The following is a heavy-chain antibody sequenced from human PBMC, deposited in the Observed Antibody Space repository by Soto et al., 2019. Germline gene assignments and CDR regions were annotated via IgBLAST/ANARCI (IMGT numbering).Heavy chain of an antibody. D-gene: IGHD5-12*01. J-gene: IGHJ3*02. CDR2: ISSSSSYI. CDR1: GFTFSSYS. Sequence: EVQLVESGGGLVKPGGSLRLSCAASGFTFSSYSMNWVRQAPGKGLEWVSSISSSSSYIYYADSVKGRFTISRDNAKNSLYLQMNSLRAEDTAVYYCARAEREYSGYDETVDAFDIWGQGTMVTVSS. CDR3: ARAEREYSGYDETVDAFDI. V-gene: IGHV3-21*01.